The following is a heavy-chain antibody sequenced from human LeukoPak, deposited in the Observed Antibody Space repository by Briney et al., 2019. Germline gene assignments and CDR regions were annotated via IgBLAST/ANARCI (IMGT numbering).Heavy chain of an antibody. V-gene: IGHV1-2*02. J-gene: IGHJ3*02. D-gene: IGHD5-18*01. CDR1: GYTFTGYY. Sequence: ASVKVSCKASGYTFTGYYMHWVRQAPGQGLEWIGWINPNIGDTNYAQKFQGRVTMTRDTSISTAYMELSRLRSDDTAVYYCASRSRGYSYGILDAFDIWGQGTMVTVSS. CDR3: ASRSRGYSYGILDAFDI. CDR2: INPNIGDT.